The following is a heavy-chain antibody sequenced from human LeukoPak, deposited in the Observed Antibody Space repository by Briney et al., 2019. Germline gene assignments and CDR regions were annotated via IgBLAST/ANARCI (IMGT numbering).Heavy chain of an antibody. CDR3: ARAYVLLWFGELSAFDY. V-gene: IGHV1-2*02. CDR1: GYTFTGYY. J-gene: IGHJ4*02. Sequence: REASVKVSCKASGYTFTGYYMHWVRQASGQGLEWMGWINPNSGGTNYAQKFQGRVTMTRDTSISTAYMELSRLRSDDTAVYYCARAYVLLWFGELSAFDYWGQGTLVTVSS. D-gene: IGHD3-10*01. CDR2: INPNSGGT.